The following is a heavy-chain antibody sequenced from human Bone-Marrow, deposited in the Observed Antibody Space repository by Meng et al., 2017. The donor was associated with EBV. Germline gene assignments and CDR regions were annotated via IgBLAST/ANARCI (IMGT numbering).Heavy chain of an antibody. J-gene: IGHJ4*02. CDR2: LIPMSDAP. CDR3: ASESGRGFTPDY. CDR1: GGTFRSDA. Sequence: QGQLVQSGAEWKKPGSSLKVSCKTSGGTFRSDAISWVRQAPGQGLEWMGGLIPMSDAPHYAQKFQGRVTITADESTSTHYMDLSGLRSEDTAVYYCASESGRGFTPDYWGQGTLVTVSS. V-gene: IGHV1-69*01. D-gene: IGHD3-10*01.